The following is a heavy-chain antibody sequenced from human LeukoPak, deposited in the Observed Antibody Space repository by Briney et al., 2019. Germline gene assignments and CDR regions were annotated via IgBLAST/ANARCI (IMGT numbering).Heavy chain of an antibody. J-gene: IGHJ4*02. D-gene: IGHD2-2*01. CDR3: AREAPSTYYFDY. Sequence: ASVKVSCKASGYTFTNYYMHWVRQAPGQGLEWMGLINPTGISTNYAQKFRGRVTMTRDTSTTTVYMELSSLRSEDTAVYYCAREAPSTYYFDYWGQGTLVTVSS. V-gene: IGHV1-46*01. CDR1: GYTFTNYY. CDR2: INPTGIST.